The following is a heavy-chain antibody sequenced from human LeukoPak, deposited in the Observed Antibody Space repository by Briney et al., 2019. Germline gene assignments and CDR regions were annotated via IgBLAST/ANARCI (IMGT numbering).Heavy chain of an antibody. V-gene: IGHV3-53*01. CDR1: GFSVSSNY. D-gene: IGHD3-9*01. CDR3: AREVRILTGCFDY. CDR2: THSGGST. J-gene: IGHJ4*02. Sequence: GGSLRLSCAASGFSVSSNYMTWVRQAPGKGLEWVSVTHSGGSTYYADSVKGRFTISRDNPKNTLYLQMNSLRAEDTAVYYCAREVRILTGCFDYWGQGTLVTVSS.